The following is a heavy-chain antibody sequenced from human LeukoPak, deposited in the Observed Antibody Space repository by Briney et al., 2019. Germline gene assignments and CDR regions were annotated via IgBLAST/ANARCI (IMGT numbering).Heavy chain of an antibody. J-gene: IGHJ5*02. V-gene: IGHV4-39*02. Sequence: PSETLSLTCTVSGDSVTSGGFYWAWLRQPPGRGLEWIATVYYTGGTYYNPSLNSRVTISIDTSKNHFSLKLRSVVAPDTAVYYCARHSGSGSLSRPFDPWGQGTLVTVSS. CDR2: VYYTGGT. D-gene: IGHD3-10*01. CDR1: GDSVTSGGFY. CDR3: ARHSGSGSLSRPFDP.